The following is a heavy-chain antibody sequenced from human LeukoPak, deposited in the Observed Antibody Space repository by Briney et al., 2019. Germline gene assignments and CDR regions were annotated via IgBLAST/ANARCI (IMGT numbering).Heavy chain of an antibody. Sequence: HPGGSLRLSCAASGFTFSSYWMNWVRQAPGKGLVWVSRINGDGSSTNYADSVKGRFTISRDNAKNTLYLQLNSLRAEDTAIYYCARSQGPYDYWGQGTLVTVSS. CDR3: ARSQGPYDY. CDR1: GFTFSSYW. V-gene: IGHV3-74*01. CDR2: INGDGSST. J-gene: IGHJ4*02.